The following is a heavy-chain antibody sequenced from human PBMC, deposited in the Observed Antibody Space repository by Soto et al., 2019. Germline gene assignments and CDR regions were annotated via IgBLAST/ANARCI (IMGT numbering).Heavy chain of an antibody. CDR1: GFTFSSYA. Sequence: EVQLLESGGGLVQPGGSLRLSCEASGFTFSSYAMSWVRQTPGKGLEWVSAISGSGGSTYYADSVKGRFTISRDNSKNTLYLQMNSLRAEVTAVYYSAKRAGIAVAGLVDYCGQGTLVTVSS. D-gene: IGHD6-19*01. CDR3: AKRAGIAVAGLVDY. CDR2: ISGSGGST. J-gene: IGHJ4*02. V-gene: IGHV3-23*01.